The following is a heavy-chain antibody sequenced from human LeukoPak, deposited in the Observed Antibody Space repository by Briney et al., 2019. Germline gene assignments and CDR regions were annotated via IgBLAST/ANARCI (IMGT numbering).Heavy chain of an antibody. D-gene: IGHD3-16*01. J-gene: IGHJ6*02. CDR3: ARADMITFGGVLYYYYGMDV. CDR2: ISSSSSYI. CDR1: GFTFSSYS. Sequence: RGSLRLSCAASGFTFSSYSMNWVRQAPGKGLEWVSSISSSSSYIYYADSVKGRFTISRDNAKNLLYLQMNSLRAEDTAVYYCARADMITFGGVLYYYYGMDVWGQGTTVTVSS. V-gene: IGHV3-21*01.